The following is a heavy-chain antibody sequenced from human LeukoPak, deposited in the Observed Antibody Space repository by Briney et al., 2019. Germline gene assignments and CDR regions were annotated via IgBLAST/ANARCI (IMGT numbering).Heavy chain of an antibody. J-gene: IGHJ4*02. CDR3: AKDRHHGGNGDY. D-gene: IGHD4-23*01. V-gene: IGHV3-30*18. CDR2: ISYDGSNK. Sequence: QPGRSLRLSCAASGFTFSSYGMHWVRQAPGKGLEWVAVISYDGSNKYYADSVKGRFTISRDNSKNTLYLQMNSLRAEDTAVYYCAKDRHHGGNGDYWGQGTLVTVSS. CDR1: GFTFSSYG.